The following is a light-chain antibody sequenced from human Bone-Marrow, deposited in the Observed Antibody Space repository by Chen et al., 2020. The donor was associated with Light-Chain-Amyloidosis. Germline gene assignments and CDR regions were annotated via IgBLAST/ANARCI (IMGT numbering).Light chain of an antibody. J-gene: IGLJ3*02. Sequence: SYVLTQTPSVSVAPGQTARITCGGSNIGPQSVHWYQQKHGQAPVLVVYEDSDRPSGIPGRFSGSNFGKTATLTSSRVEVGDEADYFCKEWNSPTDHWVFGGGTKLTVL. CDR2: EDS. CDR3: KEWNSPTDHWV. CDR1: NIGPQS. V-gene: IGLV3-21*02.